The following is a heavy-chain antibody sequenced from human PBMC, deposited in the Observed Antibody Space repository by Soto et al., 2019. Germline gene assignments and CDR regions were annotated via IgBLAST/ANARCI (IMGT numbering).Heavy chain of an antibody. CDR2: MNEDGTTI. V-gene: IGHV3-74*01. Sequence: EVQLVESGGGLVQPGGSLRLSCAASGFTFSNYWMHWVRQAPGKGLVWVSRMNEDGTTIDYADSVKGRFTISRDNAKSTLYLQMNSLRAEDTAVYYCAPDLGGLQGSWGKGTLVTVSS. D-gene: IGHD3-16*01. CDR1: GFTFSNYW. J-gene: IGHJ5*02. CDR3: APDLGGLQGS.